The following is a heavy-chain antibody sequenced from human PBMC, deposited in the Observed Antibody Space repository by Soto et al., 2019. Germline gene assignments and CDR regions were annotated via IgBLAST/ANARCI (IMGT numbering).Heavy chain of an antibody. CDR2: FDPEDGET. Sequence: ASVKVSCKVSGYTLSELSIHWVRQAPGIGLEWMGSFDPEDGETIYVQKFLGRVTLTEDTSTDTAYLELRSLRSKDTAVYYCTTGGVGNLGPYGMDVWGQGTTVTVYS. D-gene: IGHD1-26*01. J-gene: IGHJ6*02. CDR1: GYTLSELS. CDR3: TTGGVGNLGPYGMDV. V-gene: IGHV1-24*01.